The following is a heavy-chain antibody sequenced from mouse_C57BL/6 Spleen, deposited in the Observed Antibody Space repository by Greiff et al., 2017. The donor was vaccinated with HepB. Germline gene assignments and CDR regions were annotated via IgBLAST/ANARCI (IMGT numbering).Heavy chain of an antibody. CDR1: GYTFTSYW. CDR3: AREGDYYGAYFDY. CDR2: INPSNGGT. J-gene: IGHJ2*01. Sequence: VQLQQSGTELVKPGASVKLSCKASGYTFTSYWMHWVKQRPGQGLEWIGNINPSNGGTNYNEKFKSKATLTVDKSSSTAYMQLSSLTSEDSAVYYCAREGDYYGAYFDYWGQGTTLTVSS. V-gene: IGHV1-53*01. D-gene: IGHD1-1*01.